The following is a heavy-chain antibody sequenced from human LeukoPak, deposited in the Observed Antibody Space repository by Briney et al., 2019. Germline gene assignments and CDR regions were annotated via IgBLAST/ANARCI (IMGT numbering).Heavy chain of an antibody. V-gene: IGHV3-33*01. D-gene: IGHD6-19*01. Sequence: SGGSLRLSCAASGFTFSSYGMHWVRQAPGKGLEWVAIIWYDGSNKYYADSVKGRFTISRDNSKNTLYLQMNSLRAEDTAVYYCARGRGAVAGHFYFYMDVWGKGTTVTVSS. CDR3: ARGRGAVAGHFYFYMDV. J-gene: IGHJ6*03. CDR2: IWYDGSNK. CDR1: GFTFSSYG.